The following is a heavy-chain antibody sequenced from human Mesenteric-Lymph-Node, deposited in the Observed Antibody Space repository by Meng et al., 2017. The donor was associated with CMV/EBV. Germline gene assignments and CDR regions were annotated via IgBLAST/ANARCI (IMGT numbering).Heavy chain of an antibody. Sequence: SLSASGCTFSTYWMHWVRQAPGKGLEWVYSIEWNGGSPDYVDSVKGRFTISRDNAKSSLYLQMNSLRAEDTALYYCARRGGSGEIDTWGQGTLVTVSS. J-gene: IGHJ5*02. D-gene: IGHD3-10*01. CDR3: ARRGGSGEIDT. V-gene: IGHV3-20*03. CDR1: GCTFSTYW. CDR2: IEWNGGSP.